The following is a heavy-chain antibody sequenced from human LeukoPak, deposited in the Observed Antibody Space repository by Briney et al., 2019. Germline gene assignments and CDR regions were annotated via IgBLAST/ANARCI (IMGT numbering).Heavy chain of an antibody. CDR3: ARLNWNYESYMDV. Sequence: GGSLRLSCVASGFTFSSSWMTWVRQAPGMGLERVANIKADGTGKYYVDSVRGRFSISRDNAKNSLYLQMNSLRAEDTAVYYCARLNWNYESYMDVWGKGTTVTVSS. CDR2: IKADGTGK. D-gene: IGHD1-7*01. V-gene: IGHV3-7*01. CDR1: GFTFSSSW. J-gene: IGHJ6*03.